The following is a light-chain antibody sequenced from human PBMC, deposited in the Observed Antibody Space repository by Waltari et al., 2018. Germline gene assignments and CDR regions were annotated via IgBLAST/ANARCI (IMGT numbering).Light chain of an antibody. CDR1: SSHVGTYNL. Sequence: QSALTQPASVSGSPGQSITISCTGTSSHVGTYNLVSWYQQHPGKAPKLMIYEGTKRPSGVSNRFSGSKSGNTASLTISGLQAEDEAHYYCCSYAGGRPHVVFGGGTQLTVL. V-gene: IGLV2-23*01. CDR3: CSYAGGRPHVV. CDR2: EGT. J-gene: IGLJ2*01.